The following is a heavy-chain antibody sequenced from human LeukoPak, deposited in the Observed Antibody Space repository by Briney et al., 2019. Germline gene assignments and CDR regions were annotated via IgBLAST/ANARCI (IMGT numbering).Heavy chain of an antibody. D-gene: IGHD4-17*01. CDR3: AREGYHDYGDSNWFDP. J-gene: IGHJ5*02. Sequence: GGSLRLSCAASGFTFSSYEMNWVRQAPGKGLEWVSYISSSGSTIYYADSVKGRFTISRDNAKNSLYLQMNSLRAEDTAVYYCAREGYHDYGDSNWFDPWGQGTLVTVSS. V-gene: IGHV3-48*03. CDR2: ISSSGSTI. CDR1: GFTFSSYE.